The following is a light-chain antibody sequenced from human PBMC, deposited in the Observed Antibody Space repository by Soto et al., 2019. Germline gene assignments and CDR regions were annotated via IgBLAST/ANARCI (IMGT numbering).Light chain of an antibody. CDR3: QQSYSTPWT. J-gene: IGKJ1*01. V-gene: IGKV1-39*01. Sequence: DIQMTQSPSSLSASVGDRVTITCRASQSISNYLNWYQRKPGKAPKLLIYAASSLHSGVPSRFSGSGSGTDFTLTISSLQPDDFATYYCQQSYSTPWTFGQGTKVEIK. CDR1: QSISNY. CDR2: AAS.